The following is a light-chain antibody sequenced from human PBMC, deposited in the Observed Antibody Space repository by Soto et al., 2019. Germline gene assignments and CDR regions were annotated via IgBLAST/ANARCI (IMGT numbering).Light chain of an antibody. CDR1: SSDVGGYNY. J-gene: IGLJ1*01. CDR3: SSYTSTSIV. Sequence: QSALTQPASVSGSPGQSITISCTGTSSDVGGYNYVSWYQRHPGKAPKLMISDVSNRPSGVSNRFSGSKSGNTASLTISGLQAEEEADYHCSSYTSTSIVFGTGTKVTVL. CDR2: DVS. V-gene: IGLV2-14*01.